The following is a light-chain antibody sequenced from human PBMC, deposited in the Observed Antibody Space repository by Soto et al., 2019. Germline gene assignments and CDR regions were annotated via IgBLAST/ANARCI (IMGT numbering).Light chain of an antibody. CDR3: QQYGSSPLT. Sequence: EIVLTQSPGTLSLSPGEIATLSFRASQSVSSSYLAWYQQKPGQAPRLLIYGASTRATGIPARFSGSGSGTEFTLTISRLEPEDFAVYYCQQYGSSPLTFGGGTKVDIK. CDR2: GAS. V-gene: IGKV3-20*01. J-gene: IGKJ4*01. CDR1: QSVSSSY.